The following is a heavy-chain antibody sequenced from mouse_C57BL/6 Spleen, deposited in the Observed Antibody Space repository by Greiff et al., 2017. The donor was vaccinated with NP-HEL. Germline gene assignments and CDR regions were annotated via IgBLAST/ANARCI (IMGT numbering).Heavy chain of an antibody. Sequence: QVQLQQPGAELVKPGASVKFSCKASGYTFTSYWMHWVKQRPGQGLGWIGMIHPNSGSTNYNEKFKGKATLTVDKSSSTAYMQLSSLTSEDSAVYYGAIEWAQATEAMDYWGQGTSVTVSS. CDR3: AIEWAQATEAMDY. J-gene: IGHJ4*01. CDR1: GYTFTSYW. D-gene: IGHD3-2*02. V-gene: IGHV1-64*01. CDR2: IHPNSGST.